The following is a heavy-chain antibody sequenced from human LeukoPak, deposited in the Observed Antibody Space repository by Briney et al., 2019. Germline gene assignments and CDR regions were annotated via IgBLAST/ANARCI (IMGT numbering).Heavy chain of an antibody. CDR3: ATEEIYYGSGRGKKWFDP. Sequence: ASVKVSCKVSGYTLTELSMHWVRRAPGKGLEWMGGFDPEDGETIYAQKFQGRVTMTEDTSTDTAYMELSSLRSEDTAVYYCATEEIYYGSGRGKKWFDPWGQGTLVTVSS. D-gene: IGHD3-10*01. CDR1: GYTLTELS. V-gene: IGHV1-24*01. CDR2: FDPEDGET. J-gene: IGHJ5*02.